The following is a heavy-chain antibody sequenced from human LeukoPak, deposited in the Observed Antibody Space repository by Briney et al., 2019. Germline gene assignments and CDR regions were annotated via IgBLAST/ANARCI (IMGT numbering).Heavy chain of an antibody. V-gene: IGHV4-4*07. CDR3: ARDRRALSGSDYNVNWYFDL. CDR1: GDSISSYY. J-gene: IGHJ2*01. Sequence: SETLSLTCTVSGDSISSYYWTWIRQPAGKGLEWIGRIFTTGSTTYNPSLNSRVTMSVDVSKNQFSLSLNSVTAADTAVYYCARDRRALSGSDYNVNWYFDLWGPGTLVTVSS. CDR2: IFTTGST. D-gene: IGHD3-10*01.